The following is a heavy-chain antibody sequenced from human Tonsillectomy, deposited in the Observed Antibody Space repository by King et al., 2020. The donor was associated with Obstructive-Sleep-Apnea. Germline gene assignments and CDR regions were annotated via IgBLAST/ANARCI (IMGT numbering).Heavy chain of an antibody. Sequence: VQLVESGGTLVQPGRSLRLSCVVSGFRFDDYATHWVRQAPGEGLEWVSGISWNSENLDYAESVKGRFTISRDNAKNSLFLEMNSLRVEDTAFYYCAKENEFDLDYWGQGTLVTVSS. CDR2: ISWNSENL. CDR3: AKENEFDLDY. CDR1: GFRFDDYA. V-gene: IGHV3-9*01. D-gene: IGHD1-1*01. J-gene: IGHJ4*02.